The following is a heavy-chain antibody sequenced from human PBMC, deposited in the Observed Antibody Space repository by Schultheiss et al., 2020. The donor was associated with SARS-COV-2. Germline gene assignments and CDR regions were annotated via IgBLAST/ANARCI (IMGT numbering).Heavy chain of an antibody. D-gene: IGHD4/OR15-4a*01. CDR3: ARDSTMVTTDY. Sequence: GGSLRLSCAASGFTFSSYSMNWVRQAPGKGLEWVSAISGSGGSTYYADSVKGRFTISRDNSKNTLYLQMNSLRAEDTAVYYCARDSTMVTTDYWGQGTLVTVSS. V-gene: IGHV3-23*01. CDR2: ISGSGGST. J-gene: IGHJ4*02. CDR1: GFTFSSYS.